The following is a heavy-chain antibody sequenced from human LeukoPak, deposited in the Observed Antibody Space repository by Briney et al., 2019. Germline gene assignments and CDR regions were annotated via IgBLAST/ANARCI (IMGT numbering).Heavy chain of an antibody. CDR3: ARGIRWPHVWD. CDR1: GYTFTSYD. J-gene: IGHJ1*01. Sequence: ASVKVSCKASGYTFTSYDINWVRQATGQGLEWMGWMNPNSGNTGYAQKLQGRGTMTRNTSISTAYMELSSLRSEATPVYSCARGIRWPHVWDWGQGTLVTVSS. D-gene: IGHD4-23*01. CDR2: MNPNSGNT. V-gene: IGHV1-8*01.